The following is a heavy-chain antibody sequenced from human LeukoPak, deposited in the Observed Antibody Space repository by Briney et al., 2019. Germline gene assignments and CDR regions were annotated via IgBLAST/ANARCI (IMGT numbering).Heavy chain of an antibody. CDR1: GGSISSRSYY. CDR2: IHYSGST. V-gene: IGHV4-39*07. J-gene: IGHJ5*01. D-gene: IGHD6-19*01. CDR3: AREKEQWLELTWFDF. Sequence: SETLSLTCTVSGGSISSRSYYWGWIRQLPGKGLEWIGSIHYSGSTYYNPSLKSRVTISVDTSKNQFSLKLTSVTAADTAVYYCAREKEQWLELTWFDFWGQGTLVTVSS.